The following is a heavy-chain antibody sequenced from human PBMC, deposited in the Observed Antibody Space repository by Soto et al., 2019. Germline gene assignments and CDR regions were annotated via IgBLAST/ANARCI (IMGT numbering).Heavy chain of an antibody. J-gene: IGHJ5*02. V-gene: IGHV4-39*01. CDR3: ARDFFDSSDYTTNWFDP. D-gene: IGHD3-22*01. Sequence: SETLSLTCSVSGDSISNSRFYWAWIRQPPGEGLEWIGSIYHTGNAYYNPSLKSRVTISVDTSKNQFSLKLTSVTAADAALYYCARDFFDSSDYTTNWFDPWGQGTLVTV. CDR2: IYHTGNA. CDR1: GDSISNSRFY.